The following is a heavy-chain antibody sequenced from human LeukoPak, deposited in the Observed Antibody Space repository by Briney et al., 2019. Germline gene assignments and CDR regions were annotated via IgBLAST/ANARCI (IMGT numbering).Heavy chain of an antibody. D-gene: IGHD3-10*01. CDR3: ARQKTMVRGVMWGRWFDP. CDR1: GGSFSGYY. Sequence: SETLSLTCAVYGGSFSGYYWSWIRQPPGKGLEWIGEINHSGSTNYNPALKSRVTISVDTSKNQFSLKLSSVTAADTAVYYCARQKTMVRGVMWGRWFDPWGQGTLVTVSS. J-gene: IGHJ5*02. V-gene: IGHV4-34*01. CDR2: INHSGST.